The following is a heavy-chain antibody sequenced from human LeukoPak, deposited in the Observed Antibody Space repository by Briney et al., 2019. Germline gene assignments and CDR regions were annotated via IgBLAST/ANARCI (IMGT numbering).Heavy chain of an antibody. V-gene: IGHV3-33*06. CDR2: IWYDGSNK. CDR3: AKAQDTAMALDY. Sequence: GGSLRLSCAASGFTFSSYGMHWVRQAPGKGREWVAVIWYDGSNKYYADSVKGRFTISRDNSKNTLYLQMNSLRAEDTAVYYCAKAQDTAMALDYWGQGTLVTVSS. D-gene: IGHD5-18*01. J-gene: IGHJ4*02. CDR1: GFTFSSYG.